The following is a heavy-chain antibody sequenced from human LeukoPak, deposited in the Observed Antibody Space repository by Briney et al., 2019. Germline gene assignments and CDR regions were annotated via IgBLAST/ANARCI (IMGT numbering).Heavy chain of an antibody. V-gene: IGHV1-46*01. CDR1: GYTFTSYY. D-gene: IGHD3-22*01. J-gene: IGHJ4*02. CDR2: INPSGGST. CDR3: ARDWVEGNYDSSAYHDY. Sequence: ASVKVPCKAFGYTFTSYYMHWVRQAPGQGLEWMGIINPSGGSTSYAQKFQDRVTMTRDTSTSTVYMELSSLRSEDTAVYYCARDWVEGNYDSSAYHDYWGQGTPVTVSS.